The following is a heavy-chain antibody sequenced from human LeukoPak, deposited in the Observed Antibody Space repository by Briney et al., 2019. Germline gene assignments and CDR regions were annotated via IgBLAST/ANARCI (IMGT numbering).Heavy chain of an antibody. CDR3: ARGYDGSDYYFPY. CDR2: VSSSGATT. D-gene: IGHD3-22*01. Sequence: LAGGSLRLSCAASGFTFINCAMSWVRQAPGKGLEWVSSVSSSGATTYYADSVKGRCTISRDNARNSVYPQMNSLRGEDTAVYYCARGYDGSDYYFPYWGQGTLVTVSS. V-gene: IGHV3-23*01. CDR1: GFTFINCA. J-gene: IGHJ4*02.